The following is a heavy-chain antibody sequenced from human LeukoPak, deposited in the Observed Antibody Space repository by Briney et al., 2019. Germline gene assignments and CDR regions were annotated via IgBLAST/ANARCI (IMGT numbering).Heavy chain of an antibody. V-gene: IGHV3-11*04. D-gene: IGHD3-10*02. J-gene: IGHJ6*04. Sequence: GGSLRLSCAASGFTFSDYYMSWIRQAPGKGLEWVSYISSGSSTIYYADSVKGRFTVSRDNGKKPLYLHMNSLRAEDTAVYYCAELGITMIGGVWGKGTTVTISS. CDR1: GFTFSDYY. CDR3: AELGITMIGGV. CDR2: ISSGSSTI.